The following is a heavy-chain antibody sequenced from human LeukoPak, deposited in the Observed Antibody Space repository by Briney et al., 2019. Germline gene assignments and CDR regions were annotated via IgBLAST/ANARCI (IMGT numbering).Heavy chain of an antibody. Sequence: GGSLRLSCAASGFTFSSYSMNWVRQAPGKGLEWVANINQDGSEKYYVDSVKGRFTISRDNAKNSLYLQMNSLRAEDTAFYYCARVLAAAGTWGYWGQGNLVTVSS. D-gene: IGHD6-13*01. V-gene: IGHV3-7*01. CDR1: GFTFSSYS. CDR2: INQDGSEK. CDR3: ARVLAAAGTWGY. J-gene: IGHJ4*02.